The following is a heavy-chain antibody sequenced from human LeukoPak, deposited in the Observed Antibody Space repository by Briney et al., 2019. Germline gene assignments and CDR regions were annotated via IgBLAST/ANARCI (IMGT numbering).Heavy chain of an antibody. V-gene: IGHV3-33*06. Sequence: GRSLRLSCAASGFTFSSYGMHWVRQAPGKGLEWVAVIWYDGSNKYYADSVKGRFTISRDNSKHTLYLQMNSLRPEDTAVYYCAKDRTPGWYFDYWGQGTLVTVSS. J-gene: IGHJ4*02. CDR1: GFTFSSYG. CDR2: IWYDGSNK. CDR3: AKDRTPGWYFDY. D-gene: IGHD3-9*01.